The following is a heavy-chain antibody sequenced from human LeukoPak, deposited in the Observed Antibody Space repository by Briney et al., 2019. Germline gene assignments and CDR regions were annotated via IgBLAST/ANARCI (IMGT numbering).Heavy chain of an antibody. V-gene: IGHV4-31*03. CDR3: ARSHYDSSGSPIFGLGVDY. D-gene: IGHD3-22*01. CDR2: IFDSGST. Sequence: SETLSLTCTVSGGSISSGGYYWSWIRQHPGKGLEWIGYIFDSGSTYYNPSLKSRVTISVDRSKNQFSLKLSSVTAADTAEYYCARSHYDSSGSPIFGLGVDYWGQGTLVTVSS. J-gene: IGHJ4*02. CDR1: GGSISSGGYY.